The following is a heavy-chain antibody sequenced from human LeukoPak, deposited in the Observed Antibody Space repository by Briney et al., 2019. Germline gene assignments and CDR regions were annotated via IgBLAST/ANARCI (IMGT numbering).Heavy chain of an antibody. CDR3: ARGGYCSSTSCRRSYYYYGMDV. CDR1: GGTFSSYA. J-gene: IGHJ6*02. CDR2: IIPIFGTA. Sequence: ASVKVSCKASGGTFSSYAISWVRQAPGQGLEWMGGIIPIFGTANYAQKFQGRVTITADESTSTAYMELSSLRSEDTAVYYCARGGYCSSTSCRRSYYYYGMDVWGQGATVTVSS. V-gene: IGHV1-69*13. D-gene: IGHD2-2*03.